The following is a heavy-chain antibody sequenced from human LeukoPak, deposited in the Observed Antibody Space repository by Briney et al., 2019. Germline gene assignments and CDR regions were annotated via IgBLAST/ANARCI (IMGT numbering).Heavy chain of an antibody. CDR3: ARDNGGALDY. D-gene: IGHD3-16*01. CDR1: GFTFSSYW. CDR2: IKQGASDK. V-gene: IGHV3-7*01. Sequence: GGSLRLSCEASGFTFSSYWMGWVRQAPGKGLEWVANIKQGASDKNYVDSVKGRFTISRDNAKNSVYLQMNSLGADDTAVYYCARDNGGALDYWGQGSLVTVSS. J-gene: IGHJ4*02.